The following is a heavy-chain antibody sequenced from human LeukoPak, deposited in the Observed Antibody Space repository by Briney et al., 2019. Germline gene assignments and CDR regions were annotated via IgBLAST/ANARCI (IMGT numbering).Heavy chain of an antibody. CDR3: AAVLTSSGWYGGAFDI. CDR1: GGSFSGYY. V-gene: IGHV4-34*01. J-gene: IGHJ3*02. CDR2: INHSGST. D-gene: IGHD6-19*01. Sequence: PSETLSLTCAVYGGSFSGYYWSWIRQPPGKGLEWIGEINHSGSTYYNPSLKSRVTISVDTSKNQFSLKLSSVTAADTAVYYCAAVLTSSGWYGGAFDIWGQGTMVTVSS.